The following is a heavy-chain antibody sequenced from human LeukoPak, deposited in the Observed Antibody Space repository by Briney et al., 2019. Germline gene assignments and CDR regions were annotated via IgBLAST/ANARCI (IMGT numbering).Heavy chain of an antibody. Sequence: GGSLRLSCAASGFTFSDYFMTWIRQAPGKGLEYISFITSSGTTTYYADSLKGRFTISRDNAKNSLYLQMDSLRAEDTAVYYCARGDEGDTTLLRRVYLNYWGQGTLVTVSS. D-gene: IGHD1-1*01. CDR1: GFTFSDYF. V-gene: IGHV3-11*04. CDR3: ARGDEGDTTLLRRVYLNY. J-gene: IGHJ4*02. CDR2: ITSSGTTT.